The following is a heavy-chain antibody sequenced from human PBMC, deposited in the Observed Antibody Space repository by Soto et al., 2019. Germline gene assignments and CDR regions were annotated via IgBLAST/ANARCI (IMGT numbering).Heavy chain of an antibody. V-gene: IGHV3-21*01. Sequence: GGSLRLSCAASGFTFSSYSMNWVRQAPGKGLEWVSSISSSSSYIYYADSVKGRFTISRDNAKNSLYLQMNSLRAEDTAVYYCARRAPLTYYYDSSGYYLNTLGAFDIWGRGTMVTVSS. CDR1: GFTFSSYS. J-gene: IGHJ3*02. CDR3: ARRAPLTYYYDSSGYYLNTLGAFDI. D-gene: IGHD3-22*01. CDR2: ISSSSSYI.